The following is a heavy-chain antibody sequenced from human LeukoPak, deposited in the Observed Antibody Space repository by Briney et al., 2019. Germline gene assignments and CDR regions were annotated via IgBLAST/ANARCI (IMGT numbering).Heavy chain of an antibody. V-gene: IGHV3-30-3*01. CDR1: GFTFSSYA. CDR3: ARDLTGTGDY. Sequence: GGSLRLSCAASGFTFSSYAMHWVRQAPGRGLEWVAFISHDGSNRYNADSVKGRFTISRDNSKNTLYLQMNSLRAEDTAVYYCARDLTGTGDYWGQGTLVTVSS. J-gene: IGHJ4*02. D-gene: IGHD1-1*01. CDR2: ISHDGSNR.